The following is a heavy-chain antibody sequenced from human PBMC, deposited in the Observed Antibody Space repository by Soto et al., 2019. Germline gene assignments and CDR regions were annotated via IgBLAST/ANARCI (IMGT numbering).Heavy chain of an antibody. CDR3: ARDVEYSSSFYYYYGMDV. CDR2: ISSSSSYI. V-gene: IGHV3-21*01. D-gene: IGHD6-6*01. Sequence: QGKGLEWVSSISSSSSYIYYADSVKGRFTISRDNAKNSLYLQMNSLRAEDTAVYYCARDVEYSSSFYYYYGMDVWGQGTTVTVSS. J-gene: IGHJ6*02.